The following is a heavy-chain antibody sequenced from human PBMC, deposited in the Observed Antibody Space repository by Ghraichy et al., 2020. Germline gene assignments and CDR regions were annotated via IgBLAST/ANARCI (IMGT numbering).Heavy chain of an antibody. D-gene: IGHD3-10*01. CDR3: ARVSHRVPL. CDR1: GYFFIGYY. V-gene: IGHV1-2*02. Sequence: ASVKVSCKASGYFFIGYYIQWVRQAPGQGLESMGWINPNSGDTNYAQKFQGRVTMTRDTSISTAYMELSSLRSDDTAVYYCARVSHRVPLWGQGTMVTVSS. J-gene: IGHJ4*03. CDR2: INPNSGDT.